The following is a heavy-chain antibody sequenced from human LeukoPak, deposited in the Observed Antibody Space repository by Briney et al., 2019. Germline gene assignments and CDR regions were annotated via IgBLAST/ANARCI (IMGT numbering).Heavy chain of an antibody. V-gene: IGHV4-34*01. Sequence: SETLSLTCAVYGGSFSGYYWSWIRQSPGKGLEWIGEINHSGSTNYNPSLKSRVTISVDTSKNQFSLKLSSVTAADTAVYYCARFTDSWYFDLWGRGTLATVSS. CDR1: GGSFSGYY. J-gene: IGHJ2*01. CDR2: INHSGST. CDR3: ARFTDSWYFDL. D-gene: IGHD2-15*01.